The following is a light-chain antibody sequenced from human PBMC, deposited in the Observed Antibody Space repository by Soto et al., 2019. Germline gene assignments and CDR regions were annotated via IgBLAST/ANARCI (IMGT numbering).Light chain of an antibody. J-gene: IGKJ1*01. Sequence: DIQMTQSPSTVSATVGDRVTITCRASQSIEKWLAWHQQKPGKAPKLLIYDASSLEIGVPSRFSASGSGTEFSLTISSLQPDDFATYYCQQYESYSPWTFGQGTKVDI. CDR3: QQYESYSPWT. V-gene: IGKV1-5*01. CDR2: DAS. CDR1: QSIEKW.